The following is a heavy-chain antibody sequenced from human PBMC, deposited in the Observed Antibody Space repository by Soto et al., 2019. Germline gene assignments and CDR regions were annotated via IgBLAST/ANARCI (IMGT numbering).Heavy chain of an antibody. CDR2: INPTSGGT. D-gene: IGHD6-13*01. CDR3: AREHSSSSDFDY. J-gene: IGHJ4*02. Sequence: ASVKVSCKASGYTFTGYYMHWVRQAPGQGLEWMGWINPTSGGTNYAQKFQGRVTMTRDTSISTAYMELSRLISDDTAVYYCAREHSSSSDFDYWGQGTPVTVSS. CDR1: GYTFTGYY. V-gene: IGHV1-2*02.